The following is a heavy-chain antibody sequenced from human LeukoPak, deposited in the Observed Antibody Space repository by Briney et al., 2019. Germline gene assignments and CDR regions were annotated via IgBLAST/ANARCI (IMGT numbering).Heavy chain of an antibody. Sequence: GGSLGLSCAASGFTFSSYSVNWVRQAPGKGLEWVSSISSSSYIYYADSVKGRFTISRDNAKNSLCLQMNSLRAEDTAVYYCARDPHKRQYYYDSSGYPRDYWGQGTLVTVSS. V-gene: IGHV3-21*01. CDR2: ISSSSYI. CDR1: GFTFSSYS. J-gene: IGHJ4*02. CDR3: ARDPHKRQYYYDSSGYPRDY. D-gene: IGHD3-22*01.